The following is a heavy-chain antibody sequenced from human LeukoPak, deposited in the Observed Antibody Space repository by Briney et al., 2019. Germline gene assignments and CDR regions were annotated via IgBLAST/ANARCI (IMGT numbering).Heavy chain of an antibody. V-gene: IGHV3-20*04. Sequence: GGSLRLSCAASGFRFDDYGMTWVRQAPGKGLEWVSGINWNGIRTVYADSVKGRFTISRDNAKNSLYLQMNSLRAEDTAFYYCARAPLTRYWYESSFDHDTFYYYMDVWGKGTTVTVSS. CDR1: GFRFDDYG. J-gene: IGHJ6*03. CDR2: INWNGIRT. D-gene: IGHD3-22*01. CDR3: ARAPLTRYWYESSFDHDTFYYYMDV.